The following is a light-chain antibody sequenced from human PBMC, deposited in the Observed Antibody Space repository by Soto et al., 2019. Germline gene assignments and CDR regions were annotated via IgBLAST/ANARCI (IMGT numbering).Light chain of an antibody. J-gene: IGLJ1*01. CDR1: SSDVASYNL. V-gene: IGLV2-23*01. CDR3: SSYAGSSTFYV. CDR2: EGS. Sequence: SALTQPASVSGSPGQSITISCTGTSSDVASYNLVSWYQQLPGKAPKLMIYEGSKRPSGVSNRFSGSKSGNTASLTISGLQAEDEADYYCSSYAGSSTFYVFGTGTKV.